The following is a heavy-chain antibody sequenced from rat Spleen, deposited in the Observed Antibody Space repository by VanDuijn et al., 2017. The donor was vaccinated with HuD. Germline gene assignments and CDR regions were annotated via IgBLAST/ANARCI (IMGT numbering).Heavy chain of an antibody. CDR2: ISYSGST. D-gene: IGHD4-3*01. Sequence: EVQLQESGPGLVKPSQSLSLTCSVTGYSITSNYWGWIRKFPGNKLEWMGYISYSGSTSYNPSPKSRISITRDTSKNQFFLQLNSVTTEDTATYYCASEDNSGPFAYWGQGTLVTVSS. CDR3: ASEDNSGPFAY. V-gene: IGHV3-1*01. J-gene: IGHJ3*01. CDR1: GYSITSNY.